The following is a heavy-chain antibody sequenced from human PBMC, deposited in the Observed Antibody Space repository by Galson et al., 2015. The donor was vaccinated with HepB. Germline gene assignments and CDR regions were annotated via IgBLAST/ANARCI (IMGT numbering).Heavy chain of an antibody. CDR3: TADGNKWDCSLDY. D-gene: IGHD1-26*01. V-gene: IGHV3-15*07. J-gene: IGHJ4*02. Sequence: SLRLSCAASGFTFNKAWMNWVRQAPGKGLEWVGRIKSETETMDYAAPIKGRFSIWRDDSRSTVYLEVNSLGIDDTAVYYCTADGNKWDCSLDYWGRGTLVTVAS. CDR1: GFTFNKAW. CDR2: IKSETETM.